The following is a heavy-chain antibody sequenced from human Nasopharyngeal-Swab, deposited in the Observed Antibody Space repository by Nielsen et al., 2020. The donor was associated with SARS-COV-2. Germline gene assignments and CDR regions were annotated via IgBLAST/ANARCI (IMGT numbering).Heavy chain of an antibody. D-gene: IGHD2-2*01. V-gene: IGHV3-15*01. Sequence: GESLKISCAASGFTFSNAWMSWVRQAPGKGLEWVGRIKSKTDGGATDYAAPVKGRFTISRDDSKSIAYLQMNSLKTEDTAVYYCTRDREGVYCSSTSCYSYYYGMDVWGQGTTVTVSS. J-gene: IGHJ6*02. CDR3: TRDREGVYCSSTSCYSYYYGMDV. CDR1: GFTFSNAW. CDR2: IKSKTDGGAT.